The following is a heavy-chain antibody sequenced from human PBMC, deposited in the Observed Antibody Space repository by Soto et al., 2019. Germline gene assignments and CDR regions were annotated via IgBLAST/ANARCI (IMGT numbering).Heavy chain of an antibody. CDR2: IIPIFGTA. CDR3: ASAGSDIVVVVADTPYFVY. J-gene: IGHJ4*02. V-gene: IGHV1-69*01. CDR1: GGTFSSYA. Sequence: QVQLVQSGAEVKKPGSSVKVSCKASGGTFSSYAISWVRQAPGQGLEWMGGIIPIFGTANYAQKFQGRVTITADESTSTAYMELSSLRSEDTALSYCASAGSDIVVVVADTPYFVYWGLGTLVTVSS. D-gene: IGHD2-15*01.